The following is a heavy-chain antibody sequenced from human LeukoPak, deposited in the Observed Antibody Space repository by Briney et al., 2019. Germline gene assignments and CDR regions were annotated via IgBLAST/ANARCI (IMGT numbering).Heavy chain of an antibody. CDR2: IYHSGTT. D-gene: IGHD2-2*01. Sequence: SETLSLTCAVYGGSFSRYYWNWIRQTPGKGLEWIGEIYHSGTTDYNPSLKSRVTMSVDTSKNQFSLELRSVTAADTAMYYCARGVVVQAEWLRLYNYWGQGTLVTVS. J-gene: IGHJ4*02. CDR1: GGSFSRYY. V-gene: IGHV4-34*01. CDR3: ARGVVVQAEWLRLYNY.